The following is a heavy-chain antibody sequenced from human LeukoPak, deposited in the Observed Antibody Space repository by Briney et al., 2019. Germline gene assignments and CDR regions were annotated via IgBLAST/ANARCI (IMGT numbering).Heavy chain of an antibody. V-gene: IGHV4-4*07. CDR1: GGSISSYY. D-gene: IGHD3-10*01. Sequence: SETLSLTCTVSGGSISSYYWSWIRQPAGKGLEWIGRIYTSGSTNYNPSLKSRVTMSVDTSKNQFSLKLSSVTAADTAVYYCARETHYYGSGSYYSDYWGQGTLVTVSS. CDR3: ARETHYYGSGSYYSDY. CDR2: IYTSGST. J-gene: IGHJ4*02.